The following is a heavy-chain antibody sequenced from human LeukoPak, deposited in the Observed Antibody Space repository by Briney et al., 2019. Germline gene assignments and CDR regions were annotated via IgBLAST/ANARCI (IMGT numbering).Heavy chain of an antibody. V-gene: IGHV3-30-3*01. CDR1: GFTFSSYA. CDR3: ANIRGYSYLRPFDY. J-gene: IGHJ4*02. Sequence: PGRSLRLSCAASGFTFSSYAMHWVRQAPGKGLEWVAVISYDGSNKYYADSVKGRFTISRDNSKNTLYLQMNSLRAEDTAVYYCANIRGYSYLRPFDYWGQGALVTVSS. D-gene: IGHD5-18*01. CDR2: ISYDGSNK.